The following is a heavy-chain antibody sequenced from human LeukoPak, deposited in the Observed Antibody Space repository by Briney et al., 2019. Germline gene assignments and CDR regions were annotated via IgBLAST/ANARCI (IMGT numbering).Heavy chain of an antibody. CDR1: GYSLSRGYY. J-gene: IGHJ4*02. CDR2: IYHSGRT. Sequence: SETLSLTRAVSGYSLSRGYYWGWVRPPPGKGLEWIGRIYHSGRTSYNPSLKSRGTISVDTSKNQFSLKLRSATAADTAGYYRARHVYSSGWYFGYWGQGTLVTVSS. CDR3: ARHVYSSGWYFGY. D-gene: IGHD6-19*01. V-gene: IGHV4-38-2*01.